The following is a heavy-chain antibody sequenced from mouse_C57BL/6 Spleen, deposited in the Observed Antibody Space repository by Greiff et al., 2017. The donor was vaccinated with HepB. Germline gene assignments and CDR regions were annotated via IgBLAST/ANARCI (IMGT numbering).Heavy chain of an antibody. Sequence: VHVKQSVAELVRPGASVKLSCTASGFNIKNTYMHWVKQRPEQGLEWIGRIDPANGNTKYAPKFQGKATITAYTSSNTAYLQLSSLTSEDTAIYYCASPHYGSSRYYYAMDYWGQGTSVTVSS. CDR1: GFNIKNTY. D-gene: IGHD1-1*01. CDR2: IDPANGNT. J-gene: IGHJ4*01. CDR3: ASPHYGSSRYYYAMDY. V-gene: IGHV14-3*01.